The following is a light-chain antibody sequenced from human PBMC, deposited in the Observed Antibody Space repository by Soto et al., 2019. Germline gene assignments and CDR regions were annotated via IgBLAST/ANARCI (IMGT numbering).Light chain of an antibody. CDR2: GAS. Sequence: EIVMTQSPATLSVSPGERATLSCRASHSVSSRLAWYQQKPGQAPRLLIYGASTRATGLPARFSGSGSGTEFTLTISSLQSEDFAVYCCHHYTNWPLTFGGGTKVEIK. CDR1: HSVSSR. V-gene: IGKV3-15*01. J-gene: IGKJ4*01. CDR3: HHYTNWPLT.